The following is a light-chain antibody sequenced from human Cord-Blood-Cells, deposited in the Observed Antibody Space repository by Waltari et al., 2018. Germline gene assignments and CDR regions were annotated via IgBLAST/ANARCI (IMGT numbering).Light chain of an antibody. CDR1: QGISSY. Sequence: IQFTQSPSSLSASVGDRVTITCRASQGISSYLAWYQQKPGKDPKLLIYAASTLQSGVPSRFSGSGSGTDFTLTISSLQPEDFATYYCQQLNSYPPTFGGGTKVEIK. CDR2: AAS. J-gene: IGKJ4*01. CDR3: QQLNSYPPT. V-gene: IGKV1-9*01.